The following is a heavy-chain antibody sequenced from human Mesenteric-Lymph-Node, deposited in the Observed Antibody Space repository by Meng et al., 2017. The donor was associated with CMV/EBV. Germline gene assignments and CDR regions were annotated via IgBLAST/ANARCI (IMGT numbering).Heavy chain of an antibody. D-gene: IGHD6-13*01. CDR3: ARQRGEEAAGYFDS. Sequence: ASVKVSCKTSGYTFTVYYMYWVRQAPGQGLEWMGWINPNSGGTNYAQKFQGRVTMTRDTSISTAYMELSRLRSDDTAMYFCARQRGEEAAGYFDSWGQGSPVTVSS. V-gene: IGHV1-2*02. J-gene: IGHJ4*02. CDR1: GYTFTVYY. CDR2: INPNSGGT.